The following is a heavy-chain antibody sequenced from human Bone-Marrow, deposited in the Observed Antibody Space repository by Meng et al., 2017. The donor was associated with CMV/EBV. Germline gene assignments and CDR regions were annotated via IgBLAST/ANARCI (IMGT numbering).Heavy chain of an antibody. Sequence: GGSLRLSCAASGFTFSSYSMSWVRQAPGKGLEWVSSISGTRNYIFYADSVKGRFTISRDNAKNSLYLQMNSLRAEDTAVYYCARFWSGYYTIDYWGQGTPVTVSS. V-gene: IGHV3-21*01. CDR1: GFTFSSYS. CDR2: ISGTRNYI. D-gene: IGHD3-3*01. J-gene: IGHJ4*02. CDR3: ARFWSGYYTIDY.